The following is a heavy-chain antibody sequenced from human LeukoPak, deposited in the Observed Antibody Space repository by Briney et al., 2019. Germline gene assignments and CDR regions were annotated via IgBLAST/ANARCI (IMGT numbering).Heavy chain of an antibody. CDR2: IYTSGST. J-gene: IGHJ6*03. Sequence: PSGTLSLTCAVSGDSITSINWWNWVRQAPGKGLEWIGRIYTSGSTNYNPSLKSRVTMSVDTSKNQFSLKLSSVTAADTAVYYCARVSARTTIFGVVTGYYYMDVWGKGTTVTVSS. D-gene: IGHD3-3*01. CDR1: GDSITSINW. CDR3: ARVSARTTIFGVVTGYYYMDV. V-gene: IGHV4-4*02.